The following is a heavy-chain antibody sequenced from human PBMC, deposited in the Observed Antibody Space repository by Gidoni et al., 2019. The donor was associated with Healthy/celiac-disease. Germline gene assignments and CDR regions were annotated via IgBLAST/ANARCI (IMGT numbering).Heavy chain of an antibody. V-gene: IGHV4-59*08. J-gene: IGHJ3*02. D-gene: IGHD4-17*01. CDR2: IYYSGST. CDR1: GGSISSYY. CDR3: ASRDYGDYVNAFDI. Sequence: QVQLQESGPGLVKPSETLSLTCTVSGGSISSYYWSWIRQPPGKGLEWIGDIYYSGSTNSNPSLKSRVTISVDTSKNQFSLKLSSVTAADTAVYYCASRDYGDYVNAFDIWGQGTMVTVSS.